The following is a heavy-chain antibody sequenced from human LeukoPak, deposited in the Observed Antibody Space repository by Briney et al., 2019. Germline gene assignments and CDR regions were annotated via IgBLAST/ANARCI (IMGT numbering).Heavy chain of an antibody. CDR2: ISSNGGTT. V-gene: IGHV3-64D*06. D-gene: IGHD6-19*01. J-gene: IGHJ4*02. CDR1: GFTFSNYA. CDR3: VPGMALAGTADFDY. Sequence: GGSLRLSCSASGFTFSNYAMHWVRQAPGKGLEYVSSISSNGGTTYYADSVKGRFSISRDNSKNTLYLQMSSLRPEETAVYYCVPGMALAGTADFDYWGQGTLVTVSS.